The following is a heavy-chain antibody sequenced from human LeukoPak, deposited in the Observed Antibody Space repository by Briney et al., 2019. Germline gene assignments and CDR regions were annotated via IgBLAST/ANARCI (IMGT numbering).Heavy chain of an antibody. CDR3: TRGGYYEPIYS. CDR2: IYNSGST. J-gene: IGHJ4*02. D-gene: IGHD3-22*01. V-gene: IGHV4-59*01. CDR1: GGSISTYY. Sequence: SETLSLTCSVSGGSISTYYWSWIRQTPGKGLEQIGYIYNSGSTNYNPSLEGRVTMSIDTSKNQFSLKLSSVTAADTAVYYCTRGGYYEPIYSWGQGTLVTVSS.